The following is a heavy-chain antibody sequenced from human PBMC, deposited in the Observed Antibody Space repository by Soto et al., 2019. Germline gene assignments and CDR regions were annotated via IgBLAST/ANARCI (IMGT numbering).Heavy chain of an antibody. V-gene: IGHV4-59*01. CDR2: IYYSGST. CDR1: GGSISSYY. Sequence: QVQLQESGPGLVKPSETLSLTCTVSGGSISSYYWSWIRQPPGKGLEWIGYIYYSGSTNYNPSLKRRVAISVDTSEVQFSLKLSSVTAADTAVYYCARVHPSLGLIEYYYYYGMDVWGQGTTVTVSS. CDR3: ARVHPSLGLIEYYYYYGMDV. J-gene: IGHJ6*02. D-gene: IGHD3-16*01.